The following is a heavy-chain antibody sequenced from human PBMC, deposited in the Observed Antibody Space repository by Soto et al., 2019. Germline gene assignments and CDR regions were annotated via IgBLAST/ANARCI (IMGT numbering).Heavy chain of an antibody. D-gene: IGHD6-6*01. CDR3: ARDLVAVSGGVYSSSSGGYFFDF. CDR2: ISNSGRTL. CDR1: GFTFSDYY. V-gene: IGHV3-11*01. J-gene: IGHJ4*02. Sequence: QVQLVESGGGLVKPGGSLRLSCAASGFTFSDYYMSWIRQAPGKGLEWVSYISNSGRTLYYADSMKGRFTISRDNAKNSLYLQMKRLRSEDTAVYYCARDLVAVSGGVYSSSSGGYFFDFWGQGTLVTVSS.